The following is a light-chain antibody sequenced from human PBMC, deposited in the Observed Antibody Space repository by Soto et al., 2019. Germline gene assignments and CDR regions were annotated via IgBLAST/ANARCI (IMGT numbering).Light chain of an antibody. CDR3: QQYNSYLFN. J-gene: IGKJ3*01. V-gene: IGKV1-5*03. CDR2: KAP. CDR1: QSISSW. Sequence: DIQMTQSPSTLSASVGDRVTITCRASQSISSWLAWYQQKPGKAPKLLIYKAPSLESGVPSRFSGRGSGTEFTLTISSLQPYDCATYYCQQYNSYLFNFGPGTKVDSK.